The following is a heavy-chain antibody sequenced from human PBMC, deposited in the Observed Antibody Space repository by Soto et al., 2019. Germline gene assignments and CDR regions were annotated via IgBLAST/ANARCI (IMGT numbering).Heavy chain of an antibody. CDR1: GFTFNDYY. D-gene: IGHD1-26*01. V-gene: IGHV3-11*05. J-gene: IGHJ4*02. CDR2: ISTTGSYT. Sequence: QVQLVESGGGLVKPRGSLRLSCAASGFTFNDYYMTWFRQAPGKGLEWVSCISTTGSYTNYADSVKGRFTVSRDNANNSMYLQMNSLRDEDTAVYYCARIVGARLNDYWGQGTLVTVSS. CDR3: ARIVGARLNDY.